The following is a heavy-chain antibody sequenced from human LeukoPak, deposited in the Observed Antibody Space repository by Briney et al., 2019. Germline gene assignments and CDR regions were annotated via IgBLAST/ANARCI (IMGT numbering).Heavy chain of an antibody. CDR1: GFTFSAYS. CDR3: AKRLASSTWLGAFDI. Sequence: PSGGSLRLSCVASGFTFSAYSMNWVRQAPGKGLEWVSAISSSGGTTYYADSVKGRFTISRDNSKNTLYLQLNSLRAEDTAVYYCAKRLASSTWLGAFDIWGQGTMVAVSS. D-gene: IGHD6-13*01. V-gene: IGHV3-23*01. CDR2: ISSSGGTT. J-gene: IGHJ3*02.